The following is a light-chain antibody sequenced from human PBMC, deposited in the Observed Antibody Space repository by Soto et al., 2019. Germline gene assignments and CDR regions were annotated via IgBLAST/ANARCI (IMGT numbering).Light chain of an antibody. J-gene: IGKJ1*01. CDR1: QGISNY. CDR2: AAS. CDR3: LQHNNYPWT. V-gene: IGKV1-17*03. Sequence: IQLTQSPSSLSAFVGDSVTLTGLASQGISNYLAWIQQKPGKVPKRLIYAASSLQSGVPSRFSGSGSGTEFTLTISSLQPEDFATYYCLQHNNYPWTFGQGTKVDIK.